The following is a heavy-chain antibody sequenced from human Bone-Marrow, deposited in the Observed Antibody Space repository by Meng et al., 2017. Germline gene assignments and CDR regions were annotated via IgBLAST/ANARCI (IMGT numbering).Heavy chain of an antibody. CDR2: ISRSGGNT. J-gene: IGHJ3*02. D-gene: IGHD3-22*01. Sequence: GGSLRLSCAASGFSFNEYEMNWVRQAPGKGLEWVSYISRSGGNTDYLDAVRGRFTISRDNAENSLYLQMNSLRAEDTAVYYCARDQGDYYDSSGYYYGDDAFDIWGQGTMVTVSS. CDR1: GFSFNEYE. V-gene: IGHV3-48*03. CDR3: ARDQGDYYDSSGYYYGDDAFDI.